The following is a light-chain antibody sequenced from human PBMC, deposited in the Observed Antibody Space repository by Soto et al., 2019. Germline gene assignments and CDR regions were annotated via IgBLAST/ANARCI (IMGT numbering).Light chain of an antibody. CDR3: QEYKTGPGYN. CDR2: KTS. Sequence: DIQMTQSPSTLSASVGDRVTITCRASQSFGRWLAWYQQKPGKAPELLIYKTSTLERGVPSRFIGSGSGTEFTLTISSLQTDDFATYYCQEYKTGPGYNFGQGTRLEIK. J-gene: IGKJ2*01. CDR1: QSFGRW. V-gene: IGKV1-5*03.